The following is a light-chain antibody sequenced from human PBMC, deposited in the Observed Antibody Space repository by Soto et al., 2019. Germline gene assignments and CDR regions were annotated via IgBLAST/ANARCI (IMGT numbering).Light chain of an antibody. J-gene: IGKJ3*01. V-gene: IGKV3-20*01. CDR2: GAS. Sequence: EIVLTQSPGTLSLSPGERATLSCRASQSVSSSYLGWYQQKPGQAPRLLIYGASGRATGIPDRFSGSGPVTDFTLTISRLEPEDFAVYYCQHYGGSPSFTFGPGTKVDIK. CDR1: QSVSSSY. CDR3: QHYGGSPSFT.